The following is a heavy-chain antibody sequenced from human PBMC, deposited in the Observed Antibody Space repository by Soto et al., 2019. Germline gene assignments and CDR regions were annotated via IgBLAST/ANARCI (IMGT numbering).Heavy chain of an antibody. Sequence: QLQLQESGPGLLRPSETLSLTCSVSGGSISSGNYYWRWIRQPPGKGLEWIGSIYYSGSTYYNPSLKSRVTISVDTSKNQFSLKLSSVTAAYTAVYYCASPKIAFYNWFDPWGQGTLVTVSS. CDR1: GGSISSGNYY. J-gene: IGHJ5*02. D-gene: IGHD3-3*02. V-gene: IGHV4-39*01. CDR2: IYYSGST. CDR3: ASPKIAFYNWFDP.